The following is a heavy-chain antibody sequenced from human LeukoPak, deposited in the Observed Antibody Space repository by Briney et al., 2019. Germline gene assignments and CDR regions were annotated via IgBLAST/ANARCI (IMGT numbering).Heavy chain of an antibody. CDR2: IKQDGSEK. CDR1: GFTFSSYW. J-gene: IGHJ6*03. CDR3: ARARDYDFWSGYLRRYYYMDV. D-gene: IGHD3-3*01. V-gene: IGHV3-7*01. Sequence: GGSLRLSCAASGFTFSSYWMSWVRQAPGKGLEWVANIKQDGSEKYYVDSVKGRFTISRDNAKNSLYLQMNSLRAEDTAVYYCARARDYDFWSGYLRRYYYMDVWGKGTTVTVSS.